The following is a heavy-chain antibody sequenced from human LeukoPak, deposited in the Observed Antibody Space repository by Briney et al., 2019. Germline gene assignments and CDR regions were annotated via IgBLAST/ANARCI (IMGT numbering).Heavy chain of an antibody. CDR1: GFTFSTYN. CDR3: ARDYGGNSGY. CDR2: ITSTSSYV. D-gene: IGHD4-23*01. V-gene: IGHV3-21*01. Sequence: GGSLRLSCEASGFTFSTYNMNWVRQAPGKRLEGVSSITSTSSYVFYADSVKGRFTTSRDNAKNSLYLQINSLRVEDTAVYYCARDYGGNSGYWGQGTLVTVSS. J-gene: IGHJ4*02.